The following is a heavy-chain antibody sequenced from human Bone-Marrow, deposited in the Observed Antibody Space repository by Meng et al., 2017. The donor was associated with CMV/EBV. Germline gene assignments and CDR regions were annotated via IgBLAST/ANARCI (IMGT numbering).Heavy chain of an antibody. CDR1: GGSISSSSYY. J-gene: IGHJ4*02. D-gene: IGHD6-13*01. V-gene: IGHV4-39*07. CDR2: INYSGST. CDR3: ARVDGLAEGYYFED. Sequence: GSLRLSCNVSGGSISSSSYYWGWIRQPPGKGLEWIGSINYSGSTYYNPSLKSRVTISVDTSKNQFSLKVGSVTAADTAVSYCARVDGLAEGYYFEDWGQGTLVTVSS.